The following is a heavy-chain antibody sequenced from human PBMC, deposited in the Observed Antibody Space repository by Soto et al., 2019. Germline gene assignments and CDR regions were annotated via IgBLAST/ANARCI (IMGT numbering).Heavy chain of an antibody. J-gene: IGHJ4*02. V-gene: IGHV1-24*01. CDR3: AAVPYGSGSYLTHPIDY. CDR2: FDPEDGET. Sequence: ASVKVSCKVSGYTLTELSMHWVRQAPGKGLEWMGGFDPEDGETIYAQKFQGRVTMTEDTSTGTAYMELSSLRSEDTAVYYCAAVPYGSGSYLTHPIDYWGQGTLVTVSS. CDR1: GYTLTELS. D-gene: IGHD3-10*01.